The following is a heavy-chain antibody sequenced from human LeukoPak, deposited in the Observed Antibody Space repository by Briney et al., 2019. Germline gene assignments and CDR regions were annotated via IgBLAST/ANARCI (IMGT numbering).Heavy chain of an antibody. CDR2: IYPGDSDT. V-gene: IGHV5-51*01. CDR3: ARITGTRVNWFDP. D-gene: IGHD1-7*01. Sequence: GESLKISCKGSGYSFTSYWIGWVRPMPGKGLEWMGIIYPGDSDTRYSPSFQGQVTIPADKSISTAYLQWSSLKASDTAMYYCARITGTRVNWFDPWGQGTLVTVSS. J-gene: IGHJ5*02. CDR1: GYSFTSYW.